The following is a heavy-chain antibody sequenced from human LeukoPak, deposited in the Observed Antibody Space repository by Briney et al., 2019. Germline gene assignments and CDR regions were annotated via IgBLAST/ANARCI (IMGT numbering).Heavy chain of an antibody. V-gene: IGHV1-69*13. J-gene: IGHJ6*03. CDR3: ASGALYCSSTSCLNYYYYYYMDV. D-gene: IGHD2-2*01. CDR1: GYTFTSYG. CDR2: IIPIFGTA. Sequence: ASVKVSCKASGYTFTSYGISWVRQAPGQGLEWMGGIIPIFGTANYAQKFQGRVTITADESASTAYMELSSLRSEDTAVYYCASGALYCSSTSCLNYYYYYYMDVWGKGTTVTVSS.